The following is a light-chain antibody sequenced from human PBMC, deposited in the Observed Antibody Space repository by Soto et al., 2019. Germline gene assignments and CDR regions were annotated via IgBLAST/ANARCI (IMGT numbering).Light chain of an antibody. J-gene: IGKJ1*01. CDR2: DTS. CDR3: QQYEAVVT. CDR1: QSVRDRY. Sequence: EIVLTQSPGTLSLSPGERATLSCRASQSVRDRYLAWYQQKPGQAPSLLIYDTSTRATGVPDRFSGSGSGTDFALTISRVEPEDVAVYYCQQYEAVVTFGQGTKVDIK. V-gene: IGKV3-20*01.